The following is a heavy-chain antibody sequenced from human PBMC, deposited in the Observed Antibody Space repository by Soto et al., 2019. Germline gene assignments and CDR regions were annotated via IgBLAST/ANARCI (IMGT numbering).Heavy chain of an antibody. CDR3: ARGDPGRSYLSYFDY. CDR2: ISAYNGNT. V-gene: IGHV1-18*01. CDR1: GYTFTSYG. Sequence: ASVKVSCKASGYTFTSYGISWVRQAPGQGLEWMGWISAYNGNTNYAQKLQGRVTMTTDTSTRTAYMELRSLRSDDTAVYYCARGDPGRSYLSYFDYWGQGTLVTVSS. J-gene: IGHJ4*02. D-gene: IGHD1-26*01.